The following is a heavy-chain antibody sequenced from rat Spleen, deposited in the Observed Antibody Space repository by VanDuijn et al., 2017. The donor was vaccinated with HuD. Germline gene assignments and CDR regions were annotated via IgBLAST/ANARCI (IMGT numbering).Heavy chain of an antibody. CDR1: GFTFSNYY. CDR3: ARLFTTVVPYYFDY. D-gene: IGHD1-1*01. V-gene: IGHV5-25*01. Sequence: EVQLVESGGGLVQPGRSMKLSCAALGFTFSNYYMAWVRQAPTKGLEWVASISTGGGNTYYRDSVKGRFTISRDNAKSTLYLQMDSLRSEDTATYYCARLFTTVVPYYFDYWGQGVMVTVSS. J-gene: IGHJ2*01. CDR2: ISTGGGNT.